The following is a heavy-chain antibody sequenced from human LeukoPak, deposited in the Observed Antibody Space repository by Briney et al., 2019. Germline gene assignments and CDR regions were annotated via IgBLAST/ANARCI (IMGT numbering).Heavy chain of an antibody. Sequence: GGSLRLSCAASGFTVSNKYMTWVRQAPGKGLEWVSSISRSGESTFYADSVRGRFTISRDNSKNTVSLQMESLRAEDTALYYCAKDYAVGSIDYWGQGTLVTVSS. V-gene: IGHV3-23*01. CDR2: ISRSGEST. CDR3: AKDYAVGSIDY. D-gene: IGHD3-16*01. J-gene: IGHJ4*02. CDR1: GFTVSNKY.